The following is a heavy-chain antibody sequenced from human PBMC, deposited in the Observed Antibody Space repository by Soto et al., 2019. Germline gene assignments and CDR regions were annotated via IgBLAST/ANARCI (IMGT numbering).Heavy chain of an antibody. J-gene: IGHJ4*02. CDR2: MNPNSGNT. Sequence: ASVKVSCKASGYTFTGYDINWGRQATGQGLEWMGWMNPNSGNTGYAQKFQGRVTMTRNTSISTAYMELSSLRSEDTAVYYCARERAAAGFDYWGQGTLVTVSS. CDR3: ARERAAAGFDY. V-gene: IGHV1-8*01. CDR1: GYTFTGYD. D-gene: IGHD6-13*01.